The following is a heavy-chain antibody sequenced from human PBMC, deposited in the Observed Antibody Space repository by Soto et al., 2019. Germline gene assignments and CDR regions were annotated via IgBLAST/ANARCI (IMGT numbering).Heavy chain of an antibody. Sequence: SGPTMVNPTQTLTLTCTFSWFSLSTSGEGVGWIRQPRGKALEWLALIYWDDDKRYSPSLKSRLTITKDTSKNQVVLTMTNMDPVDAATYYCAHSPMVISAFDIWGQGTMVTVSS. D-gene: IGHD5-18*01. CDR2: IYWDDDK. CDR3: AHSPMVISAFDI. V-gene: IGHV2-5*02. CDR1: WFSLSTSGEG. J-gene: IGHJ3*02.